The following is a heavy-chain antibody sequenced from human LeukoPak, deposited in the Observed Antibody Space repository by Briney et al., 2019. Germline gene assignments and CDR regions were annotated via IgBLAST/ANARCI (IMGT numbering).Heavy chain of an antibody. J-gene: IGHJ6*02. Sequence: PSETLSLTCTVSGGSISSYYWSWIRQPPEKGLEWIGYIYYSGSTNYNPSLKSRVTISVDTSKNQFSLKLSSVTAADTAVYYCARDVVVVPAENGHIYYYGMDVWGQGTTVTVSS. CDR3: ARDVVVVPAENGHIYYYGMDV. CDR1: GGSISSYY. CDR2: IYYSGST. V-gene: IGHV4-59*01. D-gene: IGHD2-2*01.